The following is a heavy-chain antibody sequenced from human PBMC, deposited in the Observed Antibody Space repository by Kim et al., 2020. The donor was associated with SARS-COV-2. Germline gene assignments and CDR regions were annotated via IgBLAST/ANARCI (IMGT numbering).Heavy chain of an antibody. CDR2: ISDNDDTT. D-gene: IGHD1-1*01. CDR1: GFTFRGYG. CDR3: AKRETNPGSFDL. Sequence: GGSLRLSCAASGFTFRGYGMSWVRQAPGKGLVWVSTISDNDDTTHYADSVRGRFTVSRDNSRNTVYLQMSSLRADDTAVYFCAKRETNPGSFDLWGQGTMVTVSS. V-gene: IGHV3-23*01. J-gene: IGHJ3*01.